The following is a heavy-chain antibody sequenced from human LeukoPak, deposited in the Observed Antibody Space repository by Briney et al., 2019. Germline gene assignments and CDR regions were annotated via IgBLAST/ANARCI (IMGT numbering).Heavy chain of an antibody. J-gene: IGHJ4*02. CDR1: GSTFSSYD. V-gene: IGHV3-30*18. Sequence: PGRSLRLSCAASGSTFSSYDMHWVRQAPGKGLEWVAVISYDGSNKYYADSVKGRFTISRDNSKNTLYLQMNSLRAEDTAVYYCAKESGIVGATREDYWGQGTLVTVSS. CDR3: AKESGIVGATREDY. CDR2: ISYDGSNK. D-gene: IGHD1-26*01.